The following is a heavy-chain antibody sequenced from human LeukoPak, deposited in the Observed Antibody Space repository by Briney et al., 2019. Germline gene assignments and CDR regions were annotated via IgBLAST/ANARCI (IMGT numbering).Heavy chain of an antibody. CDR2: ISSDGSKT. V-gene: IGHV3-30*01. CDR3: ATSHASSAND. J-gene: IGHJ4*02. Sequence: GRSPRLSCAASGFIFSNYAMHWVRQAPGKGLEWVALISSDGSKTYHADSVKGRFSISRDNSKNTLYLQLNSLRAEDTSVYYCATSHASSANDWGQGTLVTVSS. D-gene: IGHD3-22*01. CDR1: GFIFSNYA.